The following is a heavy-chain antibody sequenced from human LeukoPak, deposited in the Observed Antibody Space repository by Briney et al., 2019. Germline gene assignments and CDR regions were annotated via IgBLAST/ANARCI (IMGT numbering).Heavy chain of an antibody. CDR1: GYTFTSYG. Sequence: GASVKVSCKASGYTFTSYGFNWVRQAPGQGLEWMGGIIPIFGTANYAQKFQGRVTITADKSTSTAYMELSSLRSEDTAVYYCARKVPNDSSGYYYRGQFDPWGQGTLVTVSS. V-gene: IGHV1-69*06. D-gene: IGHD3-22*01. CDR3: ARKVPNDSSGYYYRGQFDP. J-gene: IGHJ5*02. CDR2: IIPIFGTA.